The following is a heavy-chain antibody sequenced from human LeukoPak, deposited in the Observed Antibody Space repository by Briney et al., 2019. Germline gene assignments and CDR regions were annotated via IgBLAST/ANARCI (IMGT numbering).Heavy chain of an antibody. CDR1: GGTFSSYA. CDR2: ISAYNGNT. D-gene: IGHD3-16*01. CDR3: ARVKRGSDAFDI. Sequence: GASVKVSCKASGGTFSSYAISWVRQAPGQGLEWMGWISAYNGNTNYAQKLQGRVTMTTDTSTSTAYMELRSLRSDDTAVYYWARVKRGSDAFDIWGQGTMVTVSS. J-gene: IGHJ3*02. V-gene: IGHV1-18*01.